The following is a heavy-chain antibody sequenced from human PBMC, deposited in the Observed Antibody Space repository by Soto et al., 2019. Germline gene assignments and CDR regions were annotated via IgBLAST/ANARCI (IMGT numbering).Heavy chain of an antibody. J-gene: IGHJ4*02. CDR2: IIPIFGTA. CDR3: ASGLTLYSSSPGSY. D-gene: IGHD6-6*01. Sequence: QVQLVQSGAEVKKPGSSVKVSCKASGGTFSSYAISCVRQAPGQGLEWMGGIIPIFGTANYAQKFQGRVTITADESTSTAYMELSSLRSEDTAVYYCASGLTLYSSSPGSYWGQGTLVTVSS. V-gene: IGHV1-69*01. CDR1: GGTFSSYA.